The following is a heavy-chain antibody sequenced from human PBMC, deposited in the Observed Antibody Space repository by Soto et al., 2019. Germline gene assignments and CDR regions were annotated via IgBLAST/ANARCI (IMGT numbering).Heavy chain of an antibody. V-gene: IGHV4-59*01. CDR2: IYYSGST. D-gene: IGHD3-22*01. CDR3: ARGDYHDSSGYSFPFDY. J-gene: IGHJ4*02. CDR1: GGSISSYY. Sequence: SETQSLTCTVSGGSISSYYGSWIRQPPGKGLEWIGYIYYSGSTNYNPSLKSRVTISVDTSKNQFSLKLSSVTAADTAVYYCARGDYHDSSGYSFPFDYWGQGTLVTVSS.